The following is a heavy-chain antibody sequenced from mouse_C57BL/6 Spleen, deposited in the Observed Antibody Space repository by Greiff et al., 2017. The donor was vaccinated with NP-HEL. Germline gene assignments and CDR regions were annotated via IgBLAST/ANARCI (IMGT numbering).Heavy chain of an antibody. V-gene: IGHV3-6*01. CDR2: ISYDGSN. J-gene: IGHJ1*03. CDR1: GYSITSGYY. CDR3: ATYYYAV. Sequence: EVKLQESGPGLVKPSQSLSLTCSVTGYSITSGYYWNWIRQFPGNKLEWMGYISYDGSNNYNPSLKNRISITRDTSKNQFFLKLNSVTTEDTATYYCATYYYAVWGTGTTVTVSS.